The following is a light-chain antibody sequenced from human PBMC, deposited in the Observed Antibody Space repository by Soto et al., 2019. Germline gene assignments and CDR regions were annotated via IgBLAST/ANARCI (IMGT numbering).Light chain of an antibody. CDR3: QHRTYWPT. Sequence: EIVMTQSPATLSVSPGERDTLSCRASQSVSNYLAWYQEKPGQAPRLLIYGASTRATGIPARLSGSGSGTEFTLTIRSLQSEDFAVYYCQHRTYWPTFGGGTKVDI. CDR2: GAS. V-gene: IGKV3-15*01. CDR1: QSVSNY. J-gene: IGKJ4*01.